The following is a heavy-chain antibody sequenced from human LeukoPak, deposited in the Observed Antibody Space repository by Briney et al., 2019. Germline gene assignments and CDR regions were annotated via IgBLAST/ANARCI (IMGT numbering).Heavy chain of an antibody. J-gene: IGHJ4*02. CDR3: TAAPNSRYFDY. Sequence: SETLSLTCTVSGYSISSGYYWGWIRQPPGKGLEWIGSISYTGSTYYNPSLQSRVTISIDTSKNQFSLKLRSVTAADTAVYFCTAAPNSRYFDYWGQGPLVTVSS. CDR1: GYSISSGYY. V-gene: IGHV4-38-2*02. CDR2: ISYTGST. D-gene: IGHD2-8*01.